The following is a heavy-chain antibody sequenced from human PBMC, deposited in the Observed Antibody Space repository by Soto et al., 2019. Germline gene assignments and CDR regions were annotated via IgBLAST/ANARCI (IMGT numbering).Heavy chain of an antibody. V-gene: IGHV3-30*18. D-gene: IGHD3-9*01. CDR2: ISYDGSNK. CDR1: GFTFSSYG. Sequence: QVQLVESGGGVVQPGRSLRLSCAASGFTFSSYGMHWVRQAPGKGLEWVAVISYDGSNKYYADSVKGRFTISRDNSKNTLYLQMNSLIAEDTAVYYCAKDHYDILTGYYPHYYYGMDVWGQGTTVTVSS. CDR3: AKDHYDILTGYYPHYYYGMDV. J-gene: IGHJ6*02.